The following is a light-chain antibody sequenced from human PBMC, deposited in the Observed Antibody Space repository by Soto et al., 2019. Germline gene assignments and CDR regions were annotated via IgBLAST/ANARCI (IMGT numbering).Light chain of an antibody. V-gene: IGKV1-39*01. CDR1: QSISSY. CDR3: QQSYSTPQT. CDR2: AAS. J-gene: IGKJ2*01. Sequence: DIQMTQSPSSLSASVGDRVTITCRASQSISSYLNWYQQKPGKAPKLLIYAASSLQSGVPSRFSGSGSGTDFNLTISSLQPEDFATYDCQQSYSTPQTFGQGTKREIK.